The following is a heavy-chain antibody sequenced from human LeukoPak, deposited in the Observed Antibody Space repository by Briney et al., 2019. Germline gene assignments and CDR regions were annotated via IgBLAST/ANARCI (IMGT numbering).Heavy chain of an antibody. CDR3: AREVRAGRLGVGGGAFDI. V-gene: IGHV4-39*07. J-gene: IGHJ3*02. CDR2: IYYSGST. CDR1: GGSMSSYY. D-gene: IGHD3-16*01. Sequence: SETLSLTCTVSGGSMSSYYWGWIRQPPGNGLEWIGSIYYSGSTYYNPSLKSRVTISVDTSKNQFSLKLSSVTAADAAVYYCAREVRAGRLGVGGGAFDIWGQGTMVTVSS.